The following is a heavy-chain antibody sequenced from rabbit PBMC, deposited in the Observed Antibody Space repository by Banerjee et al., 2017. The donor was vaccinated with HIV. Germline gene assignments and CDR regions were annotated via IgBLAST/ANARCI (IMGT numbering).Heavy chain of an antibody. CDR3: ARDPSYDEYGDSLYYFDL. CDR1: GFSFSSSSY. CDR2: IAAGSSGST. Sequence: QSLEESGGDLVKPGASLTLTCTASGFSFSSSSYMYWVRQAPGKGLEWIATIAAGSSGSTWYASWAKGRFTISKTSSTTVTLQMTSLTAADTATYFCARDPSYDEYGDSLYYFDLWGPGTLVTVS. J-gene: IGHJ4*01. D-gene: IGHD2-1*01. V-gene: IGHV1S40*01.